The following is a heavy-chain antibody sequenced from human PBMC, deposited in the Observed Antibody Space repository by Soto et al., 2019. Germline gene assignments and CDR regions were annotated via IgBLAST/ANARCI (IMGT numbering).Heavy chain of an antibody. CDR1: GFTFGSYS. D-gene: IGHD4-17*01. V-gene: IGHV3-48*01. CDR2: ISGSRSTI. CDR3: ARVDGDYEGYYYYYMDV. J-gene: IGHJ6*03. Sequence: EVQLVESGGGLVQPGGSLRLSCAASGFTFGSYSMNWVRQAPGKGLEWVSYISGSRSTIYYADSVKGRFTISKDNVKNALYLQMKSLRAEDTAVYCCARVDGDYEGYYYYYMDVWGKGTTVTVSS.